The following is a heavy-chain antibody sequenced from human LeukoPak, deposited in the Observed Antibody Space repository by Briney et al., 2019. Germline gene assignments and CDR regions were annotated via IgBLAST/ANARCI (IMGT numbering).Heavy chain of an antibody. Sequence: ASVKVSCKASGDIFTGKSMHWGRQAPGLGLEWMGWINPNSGDTNYAQKFQGRVTILRDTSISTVFMELRRLRSDDTAVYYGATRPSGDPFEYWGQGTLVTVSS. CDR1: GDIFTGKS. CDR3: ATRPSGDPFEY. V-gene: IGHV1-2*02. J-gene: IGHJ4*02. CDR2: INPNSGDT. D-gene: IGHD5-24*01.